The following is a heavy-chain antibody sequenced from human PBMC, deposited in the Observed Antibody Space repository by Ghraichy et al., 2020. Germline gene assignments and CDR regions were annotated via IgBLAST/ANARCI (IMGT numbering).Heavy chain of an antibody. CDR2: IYYSGST. V-gene: IGHV4-59*01. CDR1: GGSISSYY. J-gene: IGHJ4*02. D-gene: IGHD5-12*01. CDR3: ASFNMVATALEDY. Sequence: SETLSLTCTVSGGSISSYYWSWIRQPPGKGLEWIGYIYYSGSTNYNPSLKSRVTISVDTSKNQFSLKLSSVTAADTAVYYCASFNMVATALEDYWGQGTLVTVSS.